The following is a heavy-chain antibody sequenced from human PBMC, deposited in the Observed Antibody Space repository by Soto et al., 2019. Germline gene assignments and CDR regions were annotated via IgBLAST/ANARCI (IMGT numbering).Heavy chain of an antibody. CDR3: AREDEQWLVPIYYYYSYGMDV. CDR2: ISSSSSYI. V-gene: IGHV3-21*01. D-gene: IGHD6-19*01. Sequence: PGGSLRLSCAASGFTFSSYSMNWVRQAPGKGLEWVSSISSSSSYIYYADSVKGRFTISRDNAKNSLYLQMNSLRAEDTAVYYCAREDEQWLVPIYYYYSYGMDVWGQGTMVTVSS. J-gene: IGHJ6*02. CDR1: GFTFSSYS.